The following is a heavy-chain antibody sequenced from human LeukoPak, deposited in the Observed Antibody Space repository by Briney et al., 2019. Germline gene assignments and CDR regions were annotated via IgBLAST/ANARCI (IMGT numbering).Heavy chain of an antibody. J-gene: IGHJ6*03. CDR2: IYYSGST. CDR3: ARGGSYSRGYYYYYMDV. CDR1: GGSISSSSYY. V-gene: IGHV4-39*01. D-gene: IGHD6-13*01. Sequence: SETLSLTCTVSGGSISSSSYYWGWIRQPPGKGLEWIGSIYYSGSTYYNPSLKSRVTISVDTSKNRFSLTLSSVTAADTAVYYCARGGSYSRGYYYYYMDVWGKGTTVTVSS.